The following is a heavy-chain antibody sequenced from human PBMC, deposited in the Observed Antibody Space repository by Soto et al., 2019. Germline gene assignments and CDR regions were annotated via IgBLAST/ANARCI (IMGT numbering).Heavy chain of an antibody. V-gene: IGHV4-4*02. J-gene: IGHJ4*02. CDR1: GASISSGSW. D-gene: IGHD1-1*01. CDR3: ARDEYNDSSD. Sequence: QVHLQESGPGLVKPSGTLSLTCAVSGASISSGSWWSWVRQPPGKGLEWIGEIFHDGSTNYNPSLKSRVTMSVDKSKNYFSLELTSVTAADTALYYCARDEYNDSSDCGQGTLVTVSS. CDR2: IFHDGST.